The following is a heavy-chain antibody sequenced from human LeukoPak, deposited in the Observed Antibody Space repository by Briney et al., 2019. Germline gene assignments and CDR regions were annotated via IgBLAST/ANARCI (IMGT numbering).Heavy chain of an antibody. V-gene: IGHV1-24*01. CDR1: GYTLTELS. D-gene: IGHD3-22*01. J-gene: IGHJ2*01. Sequence: ASVKVSCKVSGYTLTELSMHWVRQAPGKGLEWMGGFDPEDGETTYAQKFQGRVTMTEDTSTDTVYMELSSLRSEDTAVYYCARVFNLDNSGYYDHWYFDLWGRGTLVTVSS. CDR2: FDPEDGET. CDR3: ARVFNLDNSGYYDHWYFDL.